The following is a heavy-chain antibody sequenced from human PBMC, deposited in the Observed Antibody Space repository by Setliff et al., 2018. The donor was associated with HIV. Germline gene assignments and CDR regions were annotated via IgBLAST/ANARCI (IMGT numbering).Heavy chain of an antibody. CDR1: GVSTTSGGYY. D-gene: IGHD3-3*01. Sequence: SETLSLTCSVSGVSTTSGGYYWSWIRQHPGKGLEYIGYIYYSGSTYYNPSLKSRVTMSIDTSTQQFFLNVTSVTAADTAVYYCAGFSYNFWVYRFDHWGQGSLVTVSS. CDR2: IYYSGST. CDR3: AGFSYNFWVYRFDH. V-gene: IGHV4-31*03. J-gene: IGHJ4*02.